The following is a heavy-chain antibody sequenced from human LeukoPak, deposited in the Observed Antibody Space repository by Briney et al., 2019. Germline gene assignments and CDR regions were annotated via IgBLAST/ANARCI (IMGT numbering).Heavy chain of an antibody. CDR1: GFTFSNAW. CDR3: AKDIAPAAIRLGWFDP. CDR2: ISGSGGST. D-gene: IGHD2-2*01. Sequence: GGSLRLSCAASGFTFSNAWMSWVRQAPGKGLEWVSAISGSGGSTYYADSVKGRFTISRDNSKNTLYLQMNSLRAEDTAVYYCAKDIAPAAIRLGWFDPWGQGTLVTVSS. V-gene: IGHV3-23*01. J-gene: IGHJ5*02.